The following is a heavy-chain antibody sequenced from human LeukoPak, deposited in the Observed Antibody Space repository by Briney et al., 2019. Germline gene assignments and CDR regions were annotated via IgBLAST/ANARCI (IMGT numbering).Heavy chain of an antibody. Sequence: ASVKVSCKASGYTFTNYGISWLRQAPGQGLEWTGWISAYNGNTNYAQKFQGRVTMTTDTSTSTAYMELRSLRSDDTAVYYCARGYAAAVFYFDYWGQGTLVTVSS. CDR1: GYTFTNYG. D-gene: IGHD6-13*01. CDR3: ARGYAAAVFYFDY. CDR2: ISAYNGNT. J-gene: IGHJ4*02. V-gene: IGHV1-18*01.